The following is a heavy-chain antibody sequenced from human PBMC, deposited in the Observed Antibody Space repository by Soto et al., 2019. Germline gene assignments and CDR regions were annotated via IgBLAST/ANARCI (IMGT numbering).Heavy chain of an antibody. CDR3: ARIPLDCSGGSCYVLFDY. CDR2: IYYSGST. J-gene: IGHJ4*02. D-gene: IGHD2-15*01. Sequence: SETLSLTCTVCSGSISSYYWSWIRQPPGKGLEWIGYIYYSGSTNYNPSLKSRVTISVDTSKNQFSLKLSSVTAADTAVYYCARIPLDCSGGSCYVLFDYWGQGTLVTVSS. V-gene: IGHV4-59*01. CDR1: SGSISSYY.